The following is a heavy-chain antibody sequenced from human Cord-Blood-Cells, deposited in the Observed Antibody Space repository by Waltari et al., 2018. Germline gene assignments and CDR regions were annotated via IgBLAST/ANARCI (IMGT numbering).Heavy chain of an antibody. CDR2: IYYSGST. Sequence: QVQLQESGPGLVKPSETLSLTCTVSGGSISSYYWSWIRQPPGKGLEWIGYIYYSGSTNYNPSLKSRVTISVDTSKNQFSLKLSSVTAADTAVYYCARAYSSSTIDYWGQGTLVTVSS. CDR3: ARAYSSSTIDY. V-gene: IGHV4-59*01. J-gene: IGHJ4*02. D-gene: IGHD6-6*01. CDR1: GGSISSYY.